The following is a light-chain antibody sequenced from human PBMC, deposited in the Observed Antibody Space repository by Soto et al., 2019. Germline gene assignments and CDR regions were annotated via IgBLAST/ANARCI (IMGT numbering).Light chain of an antibody. J-gene: IGKJ1*01. Sequence: IAMTPSPTSLSVSSGERPTLSCRASQTVRSTFAWYKQNPGQAPRLLIYGASTRATGIPARFSGSGSGTEFTLTISSLQSEDFAVYYCQQYNNCPTWTFGQGTKVDIK. V-gene: IGKV3-15*01. CDR1: QTVRST. CDR2: GAS. CDR3: QQYNNCPTWT.